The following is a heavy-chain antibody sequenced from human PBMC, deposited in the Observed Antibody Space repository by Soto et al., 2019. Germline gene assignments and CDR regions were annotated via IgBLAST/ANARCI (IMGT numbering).Heavy chain of an antibody. CDR1: GFTFSNYG. CDR3: ARDLSGPLDY. CDR2: LWYDGTNT. V-gene: IGHV3-33*01. J-gene: IGHJ4*02. D-gene: IGHD3-16*02. Sequence: GGSLRLSCAASGFTFSNYGMHWVRQAPGKGLEWVALLWYDGTNTYYADSVKGRFTISRDTSKNTLCLQMNSLRAEDTAVYFCARDLSGPLDYRGQGTLVTVSS.